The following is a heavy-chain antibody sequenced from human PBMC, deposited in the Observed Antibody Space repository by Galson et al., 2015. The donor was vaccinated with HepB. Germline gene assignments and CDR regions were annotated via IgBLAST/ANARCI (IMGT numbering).Heavy chain of an antibody. CDR2: ISSSSSYT. CDR1: GFTFSDYY. Sequence: SLRLSCAASGFTFSDYYMSWIRQAPGKGLEWVSYISSSSSYTNYADSVKGRFTISRDNAKNSLYLQMNSLRAEDTAVYYCARGLGGNSVDYWGQGTLVTVSS. D-gene: IGHD4-23*01. CDR3: ARGLGGNSVDY. V-gene: IGHV3-11*06. J-gene: IGHJ4*02.